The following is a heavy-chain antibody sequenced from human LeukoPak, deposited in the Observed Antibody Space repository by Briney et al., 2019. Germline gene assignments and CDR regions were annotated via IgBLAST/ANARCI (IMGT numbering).Heavy chain of an antibody. CDR3: ARGRPTTSIAAAGVNWFDP. J-gene: IGHJ5*02. V-gene: IGHV1-69*06. D-gene: IGHD6-13*01. CDR1: GGTFSSYA. Sequence: SVKVSCKASGGTFSSYAISWVRQAPGQGLEWMGGTIPIFGTANYAQKFQGRVTITADKSTSTAYMELSSLRSEDTAVYYCARGRPTTSIAAAGVNWFDPWGQGTLVTVPS. CDR2: TIPIFGTA.